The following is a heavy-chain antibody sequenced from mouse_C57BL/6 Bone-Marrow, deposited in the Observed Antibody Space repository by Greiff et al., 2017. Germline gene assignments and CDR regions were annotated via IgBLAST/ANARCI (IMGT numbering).Heavy chain of an antibody. J-gene: IGHJ2*01. D-gene: IGHD1-1*01. CDR1: GYSFTGYY. CDR3: ACWITTVVAYYFDY. V-gene: IGHV1-43*01. Sequence: VQLQQSGPELVKPGASVKISCKASGYSFTGYYMHWVKQSSEKSLEWIGEINPSTGGTSYNQKFKGKATLTVDKSSSTASVQLKSLTSESSAFYYCACWITTVVAYYFDYWGQGTTLTVSS. CDR2: INPSTGGT.